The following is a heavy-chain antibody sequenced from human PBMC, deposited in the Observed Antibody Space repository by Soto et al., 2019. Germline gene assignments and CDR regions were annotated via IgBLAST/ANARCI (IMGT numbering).Heavy chain of an antibody. CDR2: INPKSGYT. Sequence: ASVKVSCKASGYTFTGDYLHWVRQAPGQGLEWMAWINPKSGYTKSAQKFQARVTLTRDTSISTAYMELRSLRSEDTAVYFCARYTGRNSIFDSWGQGTPVPVYS. D-gene: IGHD1-26*01. V-gene: IGHV1-2*02. J-gene: IGHJ4*02. CDR3: ARYTGRNSIFDS. CDR1: GYTFTGDY.